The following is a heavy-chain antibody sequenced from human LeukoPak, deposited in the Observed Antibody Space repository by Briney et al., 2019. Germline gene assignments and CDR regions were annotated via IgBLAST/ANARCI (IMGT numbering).Heavy chain of an antibody. D-gene: IGHD2-21*02. V-gene: IGHV4-4*09. CDR1: GGSLISYY. Sequence: SETLSLTCTVSGGSLISYYWSWIRQPPGKGLEWVGYIYTSGSTYYNPSLKSRVTISVDTSKNQFSLRLSSVTAADTALYYCAKTDHYYYLDVWGKGSTVTASS. CDR2: IYTSGST. CDR3: AKTDHYYYLDV. J-gene: IGHJ6*03.